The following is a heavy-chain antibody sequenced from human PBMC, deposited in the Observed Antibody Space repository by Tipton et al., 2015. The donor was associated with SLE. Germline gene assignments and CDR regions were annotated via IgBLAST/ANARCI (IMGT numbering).Heavy chain of an antibody. V-gene: IGHV4-59*01. CDR2: IYYSGST. Sequence: TLSLTCTVSGGSISSYYWRWIRQPPGKGLEWIGDIYYSGSTNYNPSLKSRVTISVDTSKNQFSLKLSSVTAADTAVYYCARGFRDGGSYHYYYYYMDVWGKGTTVTVSS. CDR1: GGSISSYY. D-gene: IGHD1-26*01. CDR3: ARGFRDGGSYHYYYYYMDV. J-gene: IGHJ6*03.